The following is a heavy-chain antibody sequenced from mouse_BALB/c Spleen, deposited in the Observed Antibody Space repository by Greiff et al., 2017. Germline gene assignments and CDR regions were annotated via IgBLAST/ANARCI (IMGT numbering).Heavy chain of an antibody. J-gene: IGHJ4*01. CDR1: GYTFTSYT. V-gene: IGHV1-4*01. D-gene: IGHD5-5*01. Sequence: QVQLQQSGAELARPGASVKMSCKASGYTFTSYTMHWVKQRPGQGLEWIGYINPSSGYTNYNQKFKDKATLTVDKSSSTAYMQLSSLTSEDSAVYYCARGLPLYYYAMDYWGQGTSVTVSS. CDR3: ARGLPLYYYAMDY. CDR2: INPSSGYT.